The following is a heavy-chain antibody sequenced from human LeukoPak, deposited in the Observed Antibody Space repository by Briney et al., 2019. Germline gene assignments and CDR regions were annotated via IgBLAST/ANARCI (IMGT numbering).Heavy chain of an antibody. CDR1: GFTFSDYY. CDR2: ISGSGGST. Sequence: PGGSLRLSCAASGFTFSDYYMSWIRQAPGKGLEWVSAISGSGGSTYYADSVKGRFTISRDNSKNTLYLQMNSLRAEDTAVYYCAKGSSGWYYFDYWGQGTLVTVSS. D-gene: IGHD6-19*01. CDR3: AKGSSGWYYFDY. J-gene: IGHJ4*02. V-gene: IGHV3-23*01.